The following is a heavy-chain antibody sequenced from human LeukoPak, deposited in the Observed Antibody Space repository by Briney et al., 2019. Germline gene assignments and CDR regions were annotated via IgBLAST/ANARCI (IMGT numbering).Heavy chain of an antibody. CDR1: GFTFSYYS. D-gene: IGHD3-3*02. CDR2: ITSSSSII. J-gene: IGHJ3*02. CDR3: ARERSPPSNFGVAYDAFHI. V-gene: IGHV3-48*04. Sequence: PGGSLRLSCAASGFTFSYYSMNWVRQAPGKGLEWVSYITSSSSIIYYADSVKGRFTISRDNAKNSLYLQMNSLRADDTAVYYCARERSPPSNFGVAYDAFHIWGQGTMVTVSS.